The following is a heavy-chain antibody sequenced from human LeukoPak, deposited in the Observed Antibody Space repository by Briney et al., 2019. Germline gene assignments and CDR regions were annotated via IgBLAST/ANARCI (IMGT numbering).Heavy chain of an antibody. V-gene: IGHV4-34*01. D-gene: IGHD4-23*01. J-gene: IGHJ4*02. CDR2: INHSGST. Sequence: SETLSLTCAVYGGSFSGYYWSWIRQPPGKGLEWIGEINHSGSTNYNPSLKSRVTISVDTSKNQFSLKLSSVTAADTAVYCCARILADYGGDEWGQGTLVTVSS. CDR3: ARILADYGGDE. CDR1: GGSFSGYY.